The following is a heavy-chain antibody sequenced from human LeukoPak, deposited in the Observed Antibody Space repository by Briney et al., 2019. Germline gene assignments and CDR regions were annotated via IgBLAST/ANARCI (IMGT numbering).Heavy chain of an antibody. Sequence: SQTLSLTCNVSGASISSGTDYWSWIRQPAGKGLEWIGRIYTSGSTKYNPSLKSRVTISIDTSKNQFSLKLTSVTAADTAVYYCARQPRGYSYGDYWGQGTPVTVSS. CDR3: ARQPRGYSYGDY. CDR2: IYTSGST. D-gene: IGHD5-18*01. V-gene: IGHV4-61*02. J-gene: IGHJ4*02. CDR1: GASISSGTDY.